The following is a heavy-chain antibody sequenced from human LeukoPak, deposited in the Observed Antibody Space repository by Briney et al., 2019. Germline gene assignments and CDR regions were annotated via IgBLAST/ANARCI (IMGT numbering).Heavy chain of an antibody. CDR2: ISYSGYT. Sequence: KPSETLSLTCTVSGGSVSSSSYYWGWIRQAPGKGLEWTATISYSGYTYYNPSLKSRVTISLDTSKNQFSLKLTSVTAADTAVYYCARHSPPAPRTFSFDYWGQGTLVTVSS. D-gene: IGHD2-2*01. V-gene: IGHV4-39*01. CDR1: GGSVSSSSYY. CDR3: ARHSPPAPRTFSFDY. J-gene: IGHJ4*02.